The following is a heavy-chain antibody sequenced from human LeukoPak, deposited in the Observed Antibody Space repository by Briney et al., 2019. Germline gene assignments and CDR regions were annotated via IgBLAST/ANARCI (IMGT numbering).Heavy chain of an antibody. CDR2: ISSSGSTI. J-gene: IGHJ1*01. V-gene: IGHV3-48*04. D-gene: IGHD4-17*01. CDR1: GFTFSSYS. Sequence: PGGSLRLSCAASGFTFSSYSMNWVRQAPGKGLEWISYISSSGSTIYYADSVKGRFTISRDNAKSSLFLQMHSLRVEDTAVYYCARDADYRDYSEFFQHWGQGTLVTVSS. CDR3: ARDADYRDYSEFFQH.